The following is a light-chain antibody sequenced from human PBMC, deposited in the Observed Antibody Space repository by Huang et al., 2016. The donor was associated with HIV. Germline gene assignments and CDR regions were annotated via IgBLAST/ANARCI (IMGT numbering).Light chain of an antibody. CDR3: QQYNNWHLT. CDR2: GST. V-gene: IGKV3-15*01. Sequence: IVMTQTPATLPVSPGGRATLSCRASQSVSTNLAWYQQKPGQTPRLIIYGSTTRATGGPARFSGSGSGTDCTLTINSLQSEDFGIYYCQQYNNWHLTFGGGTKV. CDR1: QSVSTN. J-gene: IGKJ4*01.